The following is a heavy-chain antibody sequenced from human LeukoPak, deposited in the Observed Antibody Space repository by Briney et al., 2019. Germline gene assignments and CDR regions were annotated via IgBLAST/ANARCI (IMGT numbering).Heavy chain of an antibody. D-gene: IGHD2-8*02. CDR1: GFTFSSSA. J-gene: IGHJ4*02. CDR3: AKDGSWSCTD. V-gene: IGHV3-30*02. CDR2: IAHHGNNK. Sequence: GGSLRLSCGASGFTFSSSAMHWVRQGPGKGLEWVAYIAHHGNNKYYADSVKGRFTISKDNSKGSLYLQMNSLRADDTAVYYCAKDGSWSCTDWGQGTLVRVSS.